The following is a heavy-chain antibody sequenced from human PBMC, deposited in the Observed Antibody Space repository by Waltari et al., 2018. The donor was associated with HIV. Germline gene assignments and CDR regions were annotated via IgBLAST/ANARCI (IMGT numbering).Heavy chain of an antibody. J-gene: IGHJ5*02. CDR1: GYTFPSYA. Sequence: QVQLVQSGAEVKKPGASVTAPCKAYGYTFPSYAINWVRQATGQGLGWIGWMNPNSGNTGYAQKCQGRVTMTRNTSISTAYRGRGSLRSEDTAVYYCARVGYNWNEGWFDPWGQGTLVTVSS. D-gene: IGHD1-20*01. V-gene: IGHV1-8*01. CDR2: MNPNSGNT. CDR3: ARVGYNWNEGWFDP.